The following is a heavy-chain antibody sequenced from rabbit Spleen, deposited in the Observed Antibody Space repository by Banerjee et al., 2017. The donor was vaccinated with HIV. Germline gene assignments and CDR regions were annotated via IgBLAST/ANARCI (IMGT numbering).Heavy chain of an antibody. J-gene: IGHJ4*01. V-gene: IGHV1S45*01. D-gene: IGHD5-1*01. CDR1: GVSFNDKDV. CDR2: INMVTGKS. CDR3: ARNDNGIYRGSNL. Sequence: QEQLEESGGGLVKPEGSLTLTCKASGVSFNDKDVMCWVRQAPGKVLEWITCINMVTGKSVYASWAKGRFTISKTSSTVDLKMTSLTAADTATYFCARNDNGIYRGSNLWGPGTLVTVS.